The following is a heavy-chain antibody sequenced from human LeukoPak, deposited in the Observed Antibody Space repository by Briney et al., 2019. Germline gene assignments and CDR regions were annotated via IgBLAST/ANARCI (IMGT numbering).Heavy chain of an antibody. V-gene: IGHV1-18*01. J-gene: IGHJ6*03. CDR3: ARDITGTHYYYYYYMDV. CDR2: ISAYNGNT. CDR1: GYTFTSYG. Sequence: GASVKVSCKASGYTFTSYGIGWVRQAPGQGLEWMGWISAYNGNTNYAQKLQGRVTMTTDTSTSTAYMELRSLRSDDTAVYYCARDITGTHYYYYYYMDVWGKGTTVTVSS. D-gene: IGHD1-20*01.